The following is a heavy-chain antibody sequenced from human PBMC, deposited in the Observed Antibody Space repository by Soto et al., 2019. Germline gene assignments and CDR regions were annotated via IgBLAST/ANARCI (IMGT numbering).Heavy chain of an antibody. CDR3: AKFSQNWLDP. CDR1: GFSFSSYG. V-gene: IGHV3-30*18. CDR2: ISYDGSNN. Sequence: PGGSLRLSCAASGFSFSSYGMHWVRQAPGKGLEWVAFISYDGSNNNYAESVKGRFTISRDNSKKTLFLQMSSLGAEDTAIYYCAKFSQNWLDPWGQGTLVTVSS. J-gene: IGHJ5*02.